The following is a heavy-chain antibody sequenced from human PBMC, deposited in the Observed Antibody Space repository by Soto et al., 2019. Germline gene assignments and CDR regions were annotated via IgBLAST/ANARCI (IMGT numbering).Heavy chain of an antibody. CDR1: GYTFTSYG. CDR3: ARDGYSSGWYSSPVPWYYGMDV. D-gene: IGHD6-19*01. V-gene: IGHV1-18*01. CDR2: ISAYNGNT. Sequence: ASVKVSCKASGYTFTSYGISWVRQAPGQGLEWMGWISAYNGNTNYAQKLQGRVTMTTDTSTSTAYMELRSLRSDDTAVYYCARDGYSSGWYSSPVPWYYGMDVWGQGTTVTVS. J-gene: IGHJ6*02.